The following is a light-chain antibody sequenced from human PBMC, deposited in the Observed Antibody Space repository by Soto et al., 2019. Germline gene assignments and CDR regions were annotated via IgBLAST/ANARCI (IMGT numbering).Light chain of an antibody. V-gene: IGLV2-14*01. CDR2: EVS. CDR3: SSYTSSITYV. J-gene: IGLJ1*01. CDR1: TSDIGAYDY. Sequence: QSVLAQPASVSGSPGQSITIPCTGTTSDIGAYDYVSWYQQHPGKVPKLMIYEVSNRPSGVSNRFSGSKSGNTASLTISGLQAEDEADYYCSSYTSSITYVFGTGTKVTVL.